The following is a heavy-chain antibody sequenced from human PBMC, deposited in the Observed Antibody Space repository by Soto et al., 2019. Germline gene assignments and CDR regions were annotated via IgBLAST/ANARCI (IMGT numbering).Heavy chain of an antibody. J-gene: IGHJ4*02. D-gene: IGHD4-17*01. CDR1: GYTFTSYY. CDR3: ARVHGTTVTSPYYFDY. CDR2: INPSGGST. V-gene: IGHV1-46*01. Sequence: VKVSCKASGYTFTSYYMHWVRQAPGQGLEWMGIINPSGGSTSYAQKFQGRVTMTRDTSTSTVYMELSSLRSEDTAVYYCARVHGTTVTSPYYFDYWGQGTLVTVSS.